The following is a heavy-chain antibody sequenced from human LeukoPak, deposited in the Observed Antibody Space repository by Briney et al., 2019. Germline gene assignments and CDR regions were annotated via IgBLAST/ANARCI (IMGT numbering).Heavy chain of an antibody. CDR2: IYYTGSS. D-gene: IGHD3-22*01. J-gene: IGHJ4*02. CDR1: GGSITSDSYY. Sequence: KPSETLSLTCTVSGGSITSDSYYWGWIRQPPGKGLEWIGTIYYTGSSYHNPSLKSRVTISVDTSRNHFSLKLISVTAADTAVYYCARHGGSDYYYSHFDYWGQGTLVTVSS. CDR3: ARHGGSDYYYSHFDY. V-gene: IGHV4-39*01.